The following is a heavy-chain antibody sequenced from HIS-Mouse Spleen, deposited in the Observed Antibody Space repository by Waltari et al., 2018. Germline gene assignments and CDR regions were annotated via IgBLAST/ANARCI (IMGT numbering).Heavy chain of an antibody. CDR3: ARSGNWYFDL. CDR2: IYYSGST. D-gene: IGHD3-10*01. V-gene: IGHV4-39*01. J-gene: IGHJ2*01. CDR1: GGSISSSSYY. Sequence: VSGGSISSSSYYWGWIRQPPGKGLECIGSIYYSGSTYYNPSLKSRVTISVDTSKNQFSLKLSSVTAADTAVYYCARSGNWYFDLWGRGTLVTVSS.